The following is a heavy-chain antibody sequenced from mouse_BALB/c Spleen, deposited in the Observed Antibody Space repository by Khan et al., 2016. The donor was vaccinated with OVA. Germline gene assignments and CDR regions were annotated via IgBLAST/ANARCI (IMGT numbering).Heavy chain of an antibody. Sequence: QVQLQQSGAELVRPGVSVKISCKGSGYTFTDYAMHWVKQSHAKSLEWIGVISTHYGDASYNQKFKGKATMTVDNSSSTAYMELARLTYEDSAIYYCARWVGDYRFAYRGQGTLLTVSA. D-gene: IGHD2-12*01. CDR3: ARWVGDYRFAY. CDR2: ISTHYGDA. V-gene: IGHV1S137*01. J-gene: IGHJ3*01. CDR1: GYTFTDYA.